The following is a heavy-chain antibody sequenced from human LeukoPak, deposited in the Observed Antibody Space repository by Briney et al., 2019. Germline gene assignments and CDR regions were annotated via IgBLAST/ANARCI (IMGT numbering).Heavy chain of an antibody. V-gene: IGHV3-33*01. Sequence: GRSLRLPCAASGFIFSSYGMHWVRQAPGKGLEWVALIWYDGTNEYYTDSVKGRFTISRANSKNTLYLQMNSLRAEDTAVYYRARVPYCSGGRCSSWIDHWGQGTLVTVSS. CDR2: IWYDGTNE. CDR1: GFIFSSYG. CDR3: ARVPYCSGGRCSSWIDH. D-gene: IGHD2-15*01. J-gene: IGHJ4*02.